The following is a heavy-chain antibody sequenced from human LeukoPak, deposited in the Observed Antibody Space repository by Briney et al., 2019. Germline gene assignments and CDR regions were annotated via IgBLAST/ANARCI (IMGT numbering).Heavy chain of an antibody. D-gene: IGHD4-17*01. J-gene: IGHJ4*02. V-gene: IGHV3-23*01. CDR1: GFTFRSYA. Sequence: GGSLRLSCGPSGFTFRSYAMYWVRQAPGKGLKWVSGISGSGVSTYYADSVKGRFTISRDNSKNTLYLQMNSLRAEDTAVYYCAKIGYGDFPAYWGQGTLVTVSS. CDR2: ISGSGVST. CDR3: AKIGYGDFPAY.